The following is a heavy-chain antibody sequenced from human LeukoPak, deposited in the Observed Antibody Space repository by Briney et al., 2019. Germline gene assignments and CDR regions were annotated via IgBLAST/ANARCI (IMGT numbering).Heavy chain of an antibody. CDR3: ARPISGVTTKVVDAFDI. J-gene: IGHJ3*02. V-gene: IGHV4-34*01. D-gene: IGHD4-17*01. CDR1: GGSFSGYY. Sequence: PSETLSLTCAVYGGSFSGYYWSWIRQPPGKGLEWIGEINHSGSTNYNPSLKSRATISVDTSKNQFSLKLSSVTAADTAVYYCARPISGVTTKVVDAFDIWGQGTMVTVSS. CDR2: INHSGST.